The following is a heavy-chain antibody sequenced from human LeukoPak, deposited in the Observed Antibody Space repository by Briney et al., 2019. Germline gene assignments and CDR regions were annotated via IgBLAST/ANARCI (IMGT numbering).Heavy chain of an antibody. J-gene: IGHJ1*01. Sequence: GGSLRLSCRGSGFTFNDYYVTWIRQAPGKGPEWISYISGSGYTMYYADSVKGRFTISRDSGENSVFLHMSSLRDEDTAVYYCARDPHYFENNGYPLFRQWGQGTLVTVSS. CDR2: ISGSGYTM. CDR3: ARDPHYFENNGYPLFRQ. CDR1: GFTFNDYY. V-gene: IGHV3-11*04. D-gene: IGHD3-22*01.